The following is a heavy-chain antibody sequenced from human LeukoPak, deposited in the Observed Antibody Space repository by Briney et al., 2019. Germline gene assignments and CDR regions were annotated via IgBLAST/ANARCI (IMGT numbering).Heavy chain of an antibody. J-gene: IGHJ3*02. Sequence: PSETLSLTCTVSGGSISSSSYYWSWIRQPAGKGLEWIGRIYTSGSTNYNPSLKSRVTMSVDTSKNQFSLKLTSVTAADTAVYYCARVRKQLVNEAFDIWGQGTMVTVSS. V-gene: IGHV4-61*02. CDR2: IYTSGST. CDR3: ARVRKQLVNEAFDI. D-gene: IGHD6-13*01. CDR1: GGSISSSSYY.